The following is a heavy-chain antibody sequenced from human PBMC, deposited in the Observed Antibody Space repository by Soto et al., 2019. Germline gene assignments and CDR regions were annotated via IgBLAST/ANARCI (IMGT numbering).Heavy chain of an antibody. Sequence: GSLRLSCAASGFTFSSYAMHWVRQAPGKGLEWVAVISYDGSNKYYADSVKGRFTISRDNSKNTLYLQMNSLRAEDTAVYYCARDGGGYSSSRSPPARSFDYWGQGTLVTVSS. CDR3: ARDGGGYSSSRSPPARSFDY. D-gene: IGHD6-6*01. J-gene: IGHJ4*02. CDR1: GFTFSSYA. V-gene: IGHV3-30-3*01. CDR2: ISYDGSNK.